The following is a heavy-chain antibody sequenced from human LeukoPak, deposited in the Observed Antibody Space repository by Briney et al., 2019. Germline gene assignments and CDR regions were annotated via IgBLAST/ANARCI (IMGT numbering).Heavy chain of an antibody. CDR3: ARDCSDVDTAMCI. CDR2: INPNSGGT. CDR1: GYTFTGYY. Sequence: ASVKVSCKASGYTFTGYYMHWVRQAPGQGLEWMGWINPNSGGTNYEQKFQGRVTMTRDTSISTAYMELSRLRSDDTAVYYCARDCSDVDTAMCIWGQGTMVTVSS. J-gene: IGHJ3*02. D-gene: IGHD5-18*01. V-gene: IGHV1-2*02.